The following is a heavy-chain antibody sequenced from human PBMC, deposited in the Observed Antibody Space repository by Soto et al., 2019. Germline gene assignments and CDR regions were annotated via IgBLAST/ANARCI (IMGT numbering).Heavy chain of an antibody. J-gene: IGHJ4*02. CDR3: ATVHNTSRSFDY. V-gene: IGHV3-23*01. D-gene: IGHD1-20*01. CDR1: GFNFNIYA. Sequence: GGSLRLSCAASGFNFNIYAMTWVRQAPGKGLEWVSTIGATGRTTYYADSVKGRFTVSRDNSKNTLDLQMSNLRAEDTAVYYCATVHNTSRSFDYWGQGTLVTVSS. CDR2: IGATGRTT.